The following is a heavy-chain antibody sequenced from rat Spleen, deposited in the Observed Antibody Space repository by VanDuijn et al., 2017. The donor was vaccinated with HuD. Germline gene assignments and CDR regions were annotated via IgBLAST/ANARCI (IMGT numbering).Heavy chain of an antibody. CDR2: IWTGGST. V-gene: IGHV2-4*01. J-gene: IGHJ1*01. CDR3: TGWYFDF. Sequence: QVQLKESGPGLVQPSQTLSLTCTVSGFSLTNYGVSWVRQPPGKGLERMGGIWTGGSTAYNSALKSRLSISRDTSKSQVFLKINSLQTEDTAIYYCTGWYFDFWGPGTMVTVSS. CDR1: GFSLTNYG.